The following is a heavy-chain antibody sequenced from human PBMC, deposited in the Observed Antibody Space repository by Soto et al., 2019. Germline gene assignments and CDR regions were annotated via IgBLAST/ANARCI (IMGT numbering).Heavy chain of an antibody. CDR1: GYTFTGYY. V-gene: IGHV1-2*02. CDR3: AREPGAIFTGRYCMDV. CDR2: INPNSGGT. J-gene: IGHJ6*02. Sequence: ASVKVSCKASGYTFTGYYMHWVRQAPGQGREWMGWINPNSGGTNYAQKFQGRVTMTRDTSISTAYMELSRLRSDDTAVYSPAREPGAIFTGRYCMDVWGQGXRVTVYS. D-gene: IGHD3-9*01.